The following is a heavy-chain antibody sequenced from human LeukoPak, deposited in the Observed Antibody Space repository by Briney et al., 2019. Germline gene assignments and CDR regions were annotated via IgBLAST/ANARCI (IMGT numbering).Heavy chain of an antibody. CDR1: GGSISSYY. CDR2: IYTSGST. J-gene: IGHJ5*02. V-gene: IGHV4-4*09. D-gene: IGHD1-26*01. Sequence: SETLSLTCTVSGGSISSYYWSWIRQPPGKGLEWIGYIYTSGSTNYNPSLKSRVTISVDTSKNQFSLKLSSVTAADTAVYYRARLSGSYGEYNWFDPWGQGTLVTVSS. CDR3: ARLSGSYGEYNWFDP.